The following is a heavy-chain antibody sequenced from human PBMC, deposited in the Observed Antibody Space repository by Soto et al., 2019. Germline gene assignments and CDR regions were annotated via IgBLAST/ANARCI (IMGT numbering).Heavy chain of an antibody. CDR1: GYTFTSYG. V-gene: IGHV1-18*01. J-gene: IGHJ4*02. CDR2: ISAYNGNT. Sequence: GVSVKVSCKASGYTFTSYGISWVRQAPGQGLEWMGWISAYNGNTNYAQKLQGRVTMTTDTSTSTAYMELRSLRSDDTAVYYCAREISGYSSGWYPRFFDYWGQGTLVTVSS. D-gene: IGHD6-19*01. CDR3: AREISGYSSGWYPRFFDY.